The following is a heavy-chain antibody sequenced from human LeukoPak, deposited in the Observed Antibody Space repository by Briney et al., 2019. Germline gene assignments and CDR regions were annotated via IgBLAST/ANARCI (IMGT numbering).Heavy chain of an antibody. V-gene: IGHV3-7*01. J-gene: IGHJ4*02. D-gene: IGHD6-13*01. CDR3: ASGRQLGY. CDR1: GFTFSNYW. Sequence: GGSLRLSCAASGFTFSNYWMSWVRQAPGKGLEWVANIKEDGSEKYYVDSVKGRFTISRDNARSSLYLQMNSLRAEDTAVYYCASGRQLGYWGQGTLVTVSS. CDR2: IKEDGSEK.